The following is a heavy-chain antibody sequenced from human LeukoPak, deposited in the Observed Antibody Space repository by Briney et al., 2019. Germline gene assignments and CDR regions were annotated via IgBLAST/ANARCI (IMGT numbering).Heavy chain of an antibody. CDR2: IIHIFSTT. V-gene: IGHV1-69*15. Sequence: ASVKVSCKASGCTFSKYAISWVRQAPGQGLEWLGRIIHIFSTTNYAQKFKARVTITADECTSTAYMELSSLRSDDTAMYYCARQDAKCSSTSCYAGGWFDPWGQGTPVTVSS. CDR1: GCTFSKYA. D-gene: IGHD2-2*01. J-gene: IGHJ5*02. CDR3: ARQDAKCSSTSCYAGGWFDP.